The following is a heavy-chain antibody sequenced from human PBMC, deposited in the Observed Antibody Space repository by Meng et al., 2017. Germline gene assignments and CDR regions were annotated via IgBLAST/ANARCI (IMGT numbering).Heavy chain of an antibody. Sequence: QAPLQRWVAGLLKPSENRSLTCAAYGGSFSGYYWSWLRQPPGKGLEWIGEINHSESTNYNPSLKSRVTISVDTSKNQFSLKLSSVTTADTAVYYCARGVRLPDYWGQGTLVTVSS. J-gene: IGHJ4*02. CDR2: INHSEST. CDR3: ARGVRLPDY. CDR1: GGSFSGYY. V-gene: IGHV4-34*01. D-gene: IGHD2-15*01.